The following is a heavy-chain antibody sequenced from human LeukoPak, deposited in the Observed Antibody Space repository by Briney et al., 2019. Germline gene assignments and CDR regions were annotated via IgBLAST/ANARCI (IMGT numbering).Heavy chain of an antibody. D-gene: IGHD4-23*01. V-gene: IGHV3-74*01. J-gene: IGHJ2*01. CDR2: VYTDGTTT. CDR1: GFIFSSYW. Sequence: GGSLRLSCAASGFIFSSYWMHWVRQVPGKGLVWVSRVYTDGTTTDFADSVKDRFTVSRDNAKNTLYLQMDRLRAEDTAMYYCARSVVSTYWYFDRWGRGTLVTVSS. CDR3: ARSVVSTYWYFDR.